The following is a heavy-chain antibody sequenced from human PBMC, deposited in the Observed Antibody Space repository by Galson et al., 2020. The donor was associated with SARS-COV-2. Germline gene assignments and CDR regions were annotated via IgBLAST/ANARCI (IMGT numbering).Heavy chain of an antibody. CDR3: ARDRENMAQWGWDDLGV. Sequence: GGSLRLSCAASGFTISKYWMSCVRQPPGKGLEWVANIKQHESETYDVVSVKGRFTISRDNSKNPVYLQINRLTAEDTAVYYCARDRENMAQWGWDDLGVWGQGTTVTVS. CDR1: GFTISKYW. D-gene: IGHD1-26*01. J-gene: IGHJ6*02. CDR2: IKQHESET. V-gene: IGHV3-7*01.